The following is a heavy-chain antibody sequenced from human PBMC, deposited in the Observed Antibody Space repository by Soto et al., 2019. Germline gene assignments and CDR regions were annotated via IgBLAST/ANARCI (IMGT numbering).Heavy chain of an antibody. D-gene: IGHD3-22*01. J-gene: IGHJ4*02. Sequence: QVQLQESGPGLVKPSQTLSLTCTVSGGSISSGGYYWSWIRQHPGKGLEWIGYIYYSGSTYYNPSLTSLVTIAVDTSKNQLALKLSSVTAADTAVYYWARDGDYYDSSGYQFYFDYRGQGTLVTVSS. CDR3: ARDGDYYDSSGYQFYFDY. CDR1: GGSISSGGYY. CDR2: IYYSGST. V-gene: IGHV4-31*01.